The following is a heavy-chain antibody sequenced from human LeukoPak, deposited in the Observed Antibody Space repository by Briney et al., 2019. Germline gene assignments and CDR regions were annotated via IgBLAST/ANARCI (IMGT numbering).Heavy chain of an antibody. J-gene: IGHJ6*03. V-gene: IGHV3-48*01. D-gene: IGHD2-2*01. CDR3: ARDSIAVVPAAMEPGIYYYYMDV. Sequence: GGSLRLSCAASGFTFGNYGMNWVRQAPGKGLEWISYISSGGSTIYYADSMKGRFTISRDNAKNLLYLQMNSLRAEDTAVYYCARDSIAVVPAAMEPGIYYYYMDVWGKGTTVTVSS. CDR2: ISSGGSTI. CDR1: GFTFGNYG.